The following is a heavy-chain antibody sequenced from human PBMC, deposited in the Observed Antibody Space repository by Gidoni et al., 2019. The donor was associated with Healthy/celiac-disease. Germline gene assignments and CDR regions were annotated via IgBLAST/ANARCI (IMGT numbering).Heavy chain of an antibody. J-gene: IGHJ4*02. V-gene: IGHV4-39*01. CDR1: GGSIISSSHY. D-gene: IGHD3-10*01. CDR3: ARHRSGSGTYPGFDY. CDR2: IYYSGAT. Sequence: QLHLQESGPGLVKTSETLSLTCTVSGGSIISSSHYWGWIRQPPGKGLEWIGTIYYSGATYYNPSLQSRVTISVDTSKNQFSLKLSSVTAADTAVFYCARHRSGSGTYPGFDYWGQGTLVTVSS.